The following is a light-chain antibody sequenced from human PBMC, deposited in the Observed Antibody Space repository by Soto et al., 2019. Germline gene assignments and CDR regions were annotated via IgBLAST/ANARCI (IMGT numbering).Light chain of an antibody. J-gene: IGKJ2*01. CDR3: QQSNNWPYT. CDR1: QSVSHN. Sequence: EIVMTQSPATLSVSPGERATLSCRASQSVSHNLAWYQQKPGQAPRLLFYGASTRATGIPARFSGSGSGTDFTLTINRLKSEDFAVYYCQQSNNWPYTFGQGTKLEIK. V-gene: IGKV3-15*01. CDR2: GAS.